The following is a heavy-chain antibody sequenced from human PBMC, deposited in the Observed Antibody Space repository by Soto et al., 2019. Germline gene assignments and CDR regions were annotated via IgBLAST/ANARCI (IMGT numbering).Heavy chain of an antibody. CDR1: GFKYTDFA. D-gene: IGHD3-22*01. Sequence: VQLVESGGGDDQPGRSRRLSCAASGFKYTDFALHLVRQAPGKGLEWVAIISYDGSDKYYSDSVKGRFVISRDNPKNTLYLEMNSLRPEDTAVYFCARRAWDSYYAIDVWGQGTTVTVFS. CDR2: ISYDGSDK. J-gene: IGHJ6*02. V-gene: IGHV3-30*09. CDR3: ARRAWDSYYAIDV.